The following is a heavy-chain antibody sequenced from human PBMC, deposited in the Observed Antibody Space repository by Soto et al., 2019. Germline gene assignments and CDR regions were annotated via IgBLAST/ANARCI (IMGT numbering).Heavy chain of an antibody. CDR1: GYTFTSYA. V-gene: IGHV1-3*01. D-gene: IGHD3-3*01. Sequence: ASVKVSCKASGYTFTSYAMHWVRQAPGQRLEWMGWINAGNGNTEYSQKFQGRVTITRDTSASTAYMELSSLRSEDTAVYYCARDREGLYDFWSGYLAQDDAFDIWGQGTMVTVSS. CDR2: INAGNGNT. J-gene: IGHJ3*02. CDR3: ARDREGLYDFWSGYLAQDDAFDI.